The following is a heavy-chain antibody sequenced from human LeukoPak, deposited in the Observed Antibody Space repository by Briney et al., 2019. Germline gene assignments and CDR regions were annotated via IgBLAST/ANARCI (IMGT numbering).Heavy chain of an antibody. V-gene: IGHV3-30*03. J-gene: IGHJ4*02. CDR1: GFTFGSYG. CDR2: ISYDGSNK. CDR3: ASAWHLGIVVVMLDS. Sequence: PGGSLRLSCAASGFTFGSYGMHWVRQAPGKGLEWVAVISYDGSNKYYADSVKGRFTISRDNSKNTLYLQMNSLRVEDTAVYYCASAWHLGIVVVMLDSWGQGTLVTVSS. D-gene: IGHD3-22*01.